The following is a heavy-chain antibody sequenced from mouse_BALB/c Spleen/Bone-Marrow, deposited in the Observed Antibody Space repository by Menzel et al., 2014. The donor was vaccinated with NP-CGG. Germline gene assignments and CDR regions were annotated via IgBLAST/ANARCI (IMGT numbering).Heavy chain of an antibody. Sequence: EVQLQQSGAELAKPGASVKLSCTASGFNIKDTYMHWVKQRPEQGLEWIGRIDPANGNTKYDPKFQGKATITADTSSNTAYLQLSSLTSEDTAVYYCARGYGSSYGTGYFDVWGAGTTVTVSS. V-gene: IGHV14-3*02. CDR1: GFNIKDTY. J-gene: IGHJ1*01. D-gene: IGHD1-1*01. CDR2: IDPANGNT. CDR3: ARGYGSSYGTGYFDV.